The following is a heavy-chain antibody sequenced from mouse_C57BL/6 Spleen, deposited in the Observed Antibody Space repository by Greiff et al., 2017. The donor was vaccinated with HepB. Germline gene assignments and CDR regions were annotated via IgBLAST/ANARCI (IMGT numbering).Heavy chain of an antibody. J-gene: IGHJ4*01. Sequence: QVQLQQSGAELVKPGASVKLSCKASGYTFTSYWMHWVKQRPGQGLEWIGMIHPNSGSTNYNEKFKSKATLTVDKSSSTAYMQLSSLTSEDSAVYYCARDYGSPYAMDYWGQGTSVTVSS. V-gene: IGHV1-64*01. CDR3: ARDYGSPYAMDY. CDR1: GYTFTSYW. D-gene: IGHD1-1*01. CDR2: IHPNSGST.